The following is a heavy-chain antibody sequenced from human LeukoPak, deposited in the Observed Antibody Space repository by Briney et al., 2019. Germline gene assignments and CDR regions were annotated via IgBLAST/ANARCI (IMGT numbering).Heavy chain of an antibody. CDR1: GFTFSSYG. V-gene: IGHV3-30*18. Sequence: GGSLRLSCAASGFTFSSYGMHWVRQAPGKGLEWVAVISYDGSNKYYADSVKGRFTISRDNSKNTLYLQMNSLRAEDTAVYYCAKDPDRAYYYGSGSPGGYFDYWGQGTLVTVSS. D-gene: IGHD3-10*01. CDR2: ISYDGSNK. CDR3: AKDPDRAYYYGSGSPGGYFDY. J-gene: IGHJ4*02.